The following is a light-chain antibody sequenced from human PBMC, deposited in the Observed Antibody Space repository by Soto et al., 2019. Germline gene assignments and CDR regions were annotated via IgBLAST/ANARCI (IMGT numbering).Light chain of an antibody. J-gene: IGLJ2*01. CDR1: SSDVGGYNY. CDR2: EVN. V-gene: IGLV2-8*01. Sequence: QSALTQPPSASGSPGQSVTISCTGTSSDVGGYNYVSWYQQHPGKAPKVMIYEVNKRPSGVPDRFSGSKSGNTASLTVSGLQAEDEADYYCNSYAASNNVLFGGGTQLTVL. CDR3: NSYAASNNVL.